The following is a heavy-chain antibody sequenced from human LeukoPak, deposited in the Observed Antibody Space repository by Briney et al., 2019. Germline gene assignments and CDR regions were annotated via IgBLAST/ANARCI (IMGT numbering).Heavy chain of an antibody. CDR2: IKGDESDK. J-gene: IGHJ4*02. CDR3: AKFPYGDYVYY. CDR1: GFTFSSFW. Sequence: GGSLRLSCAGSGFTFSSFWMSWVRQAPGKGLEWVATIKGDESDKYYVDSVKGRFTISRDNVKSSLYLQMNSLRVEDTAVYYCAKFPYGDYVYYWGQGILVTVSS. V-gene: IGHV3-7*05. D-gene: IGHD4/OR15-4a*01.